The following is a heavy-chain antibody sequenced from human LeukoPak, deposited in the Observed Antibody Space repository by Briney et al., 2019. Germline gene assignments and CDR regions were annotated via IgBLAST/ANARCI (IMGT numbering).Heavy chain of an antibody. CDR1: GGSISSYY. Sequence: SETLSLTCTVSGGSISSYYWSRIRQPAGKGLEWIGRIYSTGSTIYNPSLESRVTMSVDTSRNQFSLNLTSVTAADTAVYYCARDRGYCSGTTCYPRFDPWGQGTLVTVSS. CDR2: IYSTGST. CDR3: ARDRGYCSGTTCYPRFDP. J-gene: IGHJ5*02. V-gene: IGHV4-4*07. D-gene: IGHD2-2*01.